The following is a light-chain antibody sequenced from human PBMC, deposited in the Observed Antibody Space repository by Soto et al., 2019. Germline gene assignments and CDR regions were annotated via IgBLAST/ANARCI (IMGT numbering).Light chain of an antibody. V-gene: IGKV3-20*01. CDR2: GAS. Sequence: EIVLTQPPGTLSFSPGERATLSCRASQSVSSSYLAWYQQKPGQAPRLLIYGASSRATGIPDRFSGSGSGTDFTLTITRLEPEDFAVYYCQQYGGSPITFGLGTRLEIK. CDR3: QQYGGSPIT. J-gene: IGKJ5*01. CDR1: QSVSSSY.